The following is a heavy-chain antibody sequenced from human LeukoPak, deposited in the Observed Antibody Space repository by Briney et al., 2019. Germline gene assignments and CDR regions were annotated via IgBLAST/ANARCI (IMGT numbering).Heavy chain of an antibody. CDR1: GGSLSSYY. CDR3: ARARDGHINNWFDP. V-gene: IGHV4-59*01. Sequence: SETLSLTCTVSGGSLSSYYWSWIRQPPGKGLEWIGYIYYSGSTNYNPSLKSRVTISVDTSKNQFSLKMSSVTAADTAVYYCARARDGHINNWFDPWGQGTLVIVSS. CDR2: IYYSGST. J-gene: IGHJ5*02. D-gene: IGHD5-24*01.